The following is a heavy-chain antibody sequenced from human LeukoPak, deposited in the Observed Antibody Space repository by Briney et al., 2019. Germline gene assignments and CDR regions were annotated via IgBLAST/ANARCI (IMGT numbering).Heavy chain of an antibody. CDR1: GGSISSGGYS. Sequence: SETLSLTCAVSGGSISSGGYSWSWIRQPPGKGLEWIGENNHSGSTNYNPSLKSRVTISVDTSKNQFSLKLSSVTAADTAVYYCARSPYCSSASCQLDYWGQGTLVTVSS. V-gene: IGHV4-34*01. D-gene: IGHD2-2*01. J-gene: IGHJ4*02. CDR2: NNHSGST. CDR3: ARSPYCSSASCQLDY.